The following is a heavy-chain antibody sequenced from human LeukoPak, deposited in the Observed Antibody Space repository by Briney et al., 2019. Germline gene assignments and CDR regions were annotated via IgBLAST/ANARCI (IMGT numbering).Heavy chain of an antibody. CDR1: GYTFTGYY. Sequence: ASVKVSCKASGYTFTGYYMHWVRQAPGQGLEWMGWINPNSGGTNYAQKFQGRVTMTRDTSISTAYMELSRLRSDDTAVYYCARARRWLRPEWYFDYWSQGTLVTVSS. J-gene: IGHJ4*02. CDR3: ARARRWLRPEWYFDY. CDR2: INPNSGGT. D-gene: IGHD5-12*01. V-gene: IGHV1-2*02.